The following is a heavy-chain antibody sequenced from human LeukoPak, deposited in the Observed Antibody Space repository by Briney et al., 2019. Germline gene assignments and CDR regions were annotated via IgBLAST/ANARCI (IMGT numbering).Heavy chain of an antibody. CDR3: VRDEGYTNYDY. J-gene: IGHJ4*02. CDR1: AYVFANYG. D-gene: IGHD4-11*01. CDR2: ISAYNGLT. V-gene: IGHV1-18*01. Sequence: ASVKVSCKASAYVFANYGISWVRQAPGQGLEWMGWISAYNGLTKYAQKIQGRFTMTTDTSTSTAYMELRDLTSDDTAVYYCVRDEGYTNYDYWGQGVLVTVSS.